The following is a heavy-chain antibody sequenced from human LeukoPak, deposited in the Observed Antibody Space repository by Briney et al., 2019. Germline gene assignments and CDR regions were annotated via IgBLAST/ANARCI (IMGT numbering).Heavy chain of an antibody. V-gene: IGHV1-2*02. J-gene: IGHJ4*02. CDR2: INPNSGGT. Sequence: ASVKVSCKASGYSFTDKYMHWVRQAPEQGLEWMGWINPNSGGTNYAQKFQGRVTMTRDTSISTAYMELSSLRSDDSAVYFCSRASIMAAPGAMPNDFWGQGTLVTVSS. D-gene: IGHD6-13*01. CDR1: GYSFTDKY. CDR3: SRASIMAAPGAMPNDF.